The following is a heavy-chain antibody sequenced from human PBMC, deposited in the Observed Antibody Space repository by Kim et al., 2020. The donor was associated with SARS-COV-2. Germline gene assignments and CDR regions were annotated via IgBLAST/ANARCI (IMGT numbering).Heavy chain of an antibody. CDR3: ARDFNGGPSHDY. CDR1: GFTFSTYG. J-gene: IGHJ4*02. CDR2: IWFDGNNK. V-gene: IGHV3-33*01. Sequence: GGSLRLSCAAYGFTFSTYGMHWVRQAPDKGLEWVAVIWFDGNNKDYADPVKGRFTISRDNFKNMLYLQLNSLRAEDTAVYYCARDFNGGPSHDYWGQGTLVTVSS. D-gene: IGHD2-8*01.